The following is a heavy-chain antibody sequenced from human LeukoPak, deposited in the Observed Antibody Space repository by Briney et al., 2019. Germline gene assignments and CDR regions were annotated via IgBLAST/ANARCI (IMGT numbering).Heavy chain of an antibody. V-gene: IGHV3-48*03. CDR1: GFTFSSYE. CDR2: ISSGSISI. J-gene: IGHJ4*02. D-gene: IGHD5-24*01. CDR3: ARVLRDGYNFRAFDY. Sequence: GGSLRLSCAVSGFTFSSYEVNWVRQAPGKGLEWISCISSGSISISYADSVKGRFTISRDNAKNSLYLQISMRRAEDTVFYYCARVLRDGYNFRAFDYWGQGILVTVSS.